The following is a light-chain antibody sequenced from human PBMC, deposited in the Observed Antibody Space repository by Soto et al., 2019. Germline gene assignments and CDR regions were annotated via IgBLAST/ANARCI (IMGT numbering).Light chain of an antibody. J-gene: IGKJ1*01. CDR1: QSISSY. CDR2: AAS. Sequence: DIHMTQSPSSLSASVGDRVTITCRASQSISSYLIWYQQKPGKAPKLLIYAASSLQSGVPSRFSGSGSGTDFTLTISSLQPEDFATYYCQQSYSTLWTFGQGTKVEIK. V-gene: IGKV1-39*01. CDR3: QQSYSTLWT.